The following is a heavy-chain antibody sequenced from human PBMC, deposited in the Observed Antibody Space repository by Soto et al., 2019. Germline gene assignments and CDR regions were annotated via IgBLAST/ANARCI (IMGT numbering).Heavy chain of an antibody. J-gene: IGHJ6*02. Sequence: PSETLSLTCTVSVGSISTYYWTWVRQAPGKGLEWIGYISYSGSTNYNPSLKSRLTILLSTSKKQFSLKLSSVTAADTAVYYRGRGTRATQYYNYFYGMDVWGQGTTVTVSS. V-gene: IGHV4-59*01. CDR3: GRGTRATQYYNYFYGMDV. CDR2: ISYSGST. CDR1: VGSISTYY.